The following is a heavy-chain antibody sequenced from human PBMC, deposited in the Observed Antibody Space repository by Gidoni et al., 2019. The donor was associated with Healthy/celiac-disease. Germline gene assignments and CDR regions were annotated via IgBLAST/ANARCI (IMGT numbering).Heavy chain of an antibody. CDR2: IYYSGST. CDR3: TRQFHYGDPAFGAFDI. J-gene: IGHJ3*02. V-gene: IGHV4-39*01. Sequence: QLQLQESGPGLVKPSETLSLTCTVSGGSISSSSYYWGWIRQPPGKGLEWIGSIYYSGSTYYNPSLKSRVTISVDTSKNQFSLKLSSVTAADTAVYYCTRQFHYGDPAFGAFDIWGQGTMVTVSS. CDR1: GGSISSSSYY. D-gene: IGHD4-17*01.